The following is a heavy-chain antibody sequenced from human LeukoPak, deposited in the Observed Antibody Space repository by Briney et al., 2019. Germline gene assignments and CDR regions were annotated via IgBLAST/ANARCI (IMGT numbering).Heavy chain of an antibody. D-gene: IGHD2-2*01. Sequence: PSETLSLTSIDPGGSIRTYYLCWIRQSLGKGEGWTGHVDKSGSTNYNPCFKSRVIVSSDTSRNEFSLKLNSVTAADTAIYYCARGGSSCYGCHDWSDPWGQGTRVTVTS. CDR1: GGSIRTYY. V-gene: IGHV4-59*08. CDR2: VDKSGST. CDR3: ARGGSSCYGCHDWSDP. J-gene: IGHJ5*02.